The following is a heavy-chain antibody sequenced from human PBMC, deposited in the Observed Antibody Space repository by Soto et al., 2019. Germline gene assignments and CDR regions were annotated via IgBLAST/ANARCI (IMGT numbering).Heavy chain of an antibody. CDR2: IIPIFGTA. V-gene: IGHV1-69*13. CDR1: GGTFSSYA. CDR3: ASSYGSGYRAFDY. J-gene: IGHJ4*02. Sequence: GASVKVSCKASGGTFSSYAISWVRQAPGQGLEWMGGIIPIFGTANYAQKFQGRVTITADESTSTAYMEISSLRSEDTAIYYCASSYGSGYRAFDYWGQGALVTVSS. D-gene: IGHD3-10*01.